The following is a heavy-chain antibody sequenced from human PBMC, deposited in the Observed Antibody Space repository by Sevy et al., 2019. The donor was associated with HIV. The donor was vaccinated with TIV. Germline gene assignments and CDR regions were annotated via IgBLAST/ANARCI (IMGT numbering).Heavy chain of an antibody. CDR3: AKDGVGGYYDSSGYSDH. CDR2: INSGGGST. CDR1: GFTFTEFV. Sequence: GGSLRLSCAASGFTFTEFVMSWVRQAPGKGLEWVSTINSGGGSTYYADSVKGRFTNSRDNSQNTLDLQMNSLRAEDTAVYYCAKDGVGGYYDSSGYSDHWGQGTLVTVSS. V-gene: IGHV3-23*01. J-gene: IGHJ4*02. D-gene: IGHD3-22*01.